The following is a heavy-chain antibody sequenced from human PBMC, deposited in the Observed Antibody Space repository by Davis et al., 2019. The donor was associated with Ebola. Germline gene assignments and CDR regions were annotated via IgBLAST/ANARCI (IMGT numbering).Heavy chain of an antibody. CDR1: GFTFSSYA. CDR3: ARAGAARPHYYYYGMDV. V-gene: IGHV3-33*08. Sequence: GESLKISCAASGFTFSSYAMHWVRQAPGKGLEWVAVIWYDGSNKYYADSVKGRFTISRDNSKNTLYLQMNSLRAEDTAVYYCARAGAARPHYYYYGMDVWGQGTTVTVSS. J-gene: IGHJ6*02. CDR2: IWYDGSNK. D-gene: IGHD6-6*01.